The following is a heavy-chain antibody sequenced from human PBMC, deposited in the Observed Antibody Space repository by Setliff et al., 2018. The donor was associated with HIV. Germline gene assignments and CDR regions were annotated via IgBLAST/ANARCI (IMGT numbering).Heavy chain of an antibody. CDR1: GLTFNRYW. J-gene: IGHJ6*03. D-gene: IGHD3-10*01. V-gene: IGHV3-7*03. CDR3: AAASNRRVRGVNLHYYYYMDV. CDR2: TKYDGSES. Sequence: GGSLRLSCVVSGLTFNRYWMSWVRQVPGKGLEWVSNTKYDGSESYYVDSVKGRFIASTDNAKNSLFLQMNSLKAEDTAVYYCAAASNRRVRGVNLHYYYYMDVWGKGTTVTVSS.